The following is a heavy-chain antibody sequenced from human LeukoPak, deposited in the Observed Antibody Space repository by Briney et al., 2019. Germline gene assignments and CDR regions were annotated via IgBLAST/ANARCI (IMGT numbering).Heavy chain of an antibody. CDR3: ARGPDYGDYVY. CDR1: GFTFSSYA. V-gene: IGHV3-30*04. D-gene: IGHD4-17*01. CDR2: ISYDGSNK. J-gene: IGHJ4*02. Sequence: GGSLRLSCAASGFTFSSYAMHWVRQAPGKGLEWVAVISYDGSNKYYADSVKGRFTISRDNSKNTLYLQMNRLRAEDTAVYYCARGPDYGDYVYWGQGTLVTVSS.